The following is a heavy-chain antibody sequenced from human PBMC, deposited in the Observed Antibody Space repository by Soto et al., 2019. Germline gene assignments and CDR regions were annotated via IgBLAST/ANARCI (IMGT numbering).Heavy chain of an antibody. J-gene: IGHJ4*02. CDR3: ARDVGYCSSSTCHIDY. V-gene: IGHV1-18*04. CDR1: GYTFSTYG. CDR2: ISTFNGET. Sequence: QVQLVQSGAEVKKPGASVKVSCKASGYTFSTYGISWVRQAPGQGLEWMGWISTFNGETRYAQKFQPRVTVTTDTSTTTGYMELRSLRSDDTAVYYCARDVGYCSSSTCHIDYWGQGTLVTVSS. D-gene: IGHD2-2*01.